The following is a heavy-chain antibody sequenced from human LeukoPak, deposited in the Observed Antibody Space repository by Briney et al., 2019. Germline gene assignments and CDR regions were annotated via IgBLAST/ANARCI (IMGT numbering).Heavy chain of an antibody. D-gene: IGHD3-10*01. Sequence: SETLSLTCAVYGGSFSGYYWSWLRQPPGKGLEWIGKINHSGSTNYNPSLKSRVTISVDTSKNQFSLKLTSVTAADTAVYYCARGHMVRGVMTYDYWGQGTLVTVSS. CDR1: GGSFSGYY. J-gene: IGHJ4*02. CDR2: INHSGST. V-gene: IGHV4-34*01. CDR3: ARGHMVRGVMTYDY.